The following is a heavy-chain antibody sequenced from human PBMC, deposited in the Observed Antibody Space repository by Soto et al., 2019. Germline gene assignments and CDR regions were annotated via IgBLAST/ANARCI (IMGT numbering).Heavy chain of an antibody. Sequence: SETLSLTCTVSGGSISSSSYYWGWIRQPPGQALEWIGSIYYSGNTYYNPSLKSRVTISVDTSKNQFSLKLSSVTAADTAVYYCARHTRSDGSGSYYLPYCFSYGMDVWGQGATVTVSS. CDR2: IYYSGNT. J-gene: IGHJ6*02. V-gene: IGHV4-39*01. CDR1: GGSISSSSYY. D-gene: IGHD3-10*01. CDR3: ARHTRSDGSGSYYLPYCFSYGMDV.